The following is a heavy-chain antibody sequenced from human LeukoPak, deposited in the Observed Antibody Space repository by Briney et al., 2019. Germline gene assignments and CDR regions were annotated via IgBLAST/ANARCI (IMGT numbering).Heavy chain of an antibody. Sequence: SETLSLTCTVSGGSISSGGYYWSWIRQHPGKGLEWIGYIYYSGSTYYNPSLKSRVTISVDTSKNQFSLKLSSVTAADTAVYYCARGRGYSYQNWFDPWGQGTLVTVSS. V-gene: IGHV4-31*03. CDR2: IYYSGST. CDR3: ARGRGYSYQNWFDP. D-gene: IGHD5-18*01. CDR1: GGSISSGGYY. J-gene: IGHJ5*02.